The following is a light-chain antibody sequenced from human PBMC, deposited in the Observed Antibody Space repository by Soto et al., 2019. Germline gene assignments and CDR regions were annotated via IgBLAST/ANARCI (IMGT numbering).Light chain of an antibody. Sequence: DIQMTQSPSTMSGSVGDRVTITCRPSQTISSWLAWYQQKPGKAPKLLIYDASNLQSGVPSRFSGSVSGTEFTLTISSLQPDDFATYYCQQYKSYSPITFGQGTRLEIK. V-gene: IGKV1-5*01. CDR1: QTISSW. J-gene: IGKJ5*01. CDR3: QQYKSYSPIT. CDR2: DAS.